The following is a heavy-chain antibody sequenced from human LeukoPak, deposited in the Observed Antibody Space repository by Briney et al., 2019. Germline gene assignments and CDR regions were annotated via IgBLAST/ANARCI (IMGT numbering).Heavy chain of an antibody. V-gene: IGHV3-74*01. CDR1: GFSFSSYW. D-gene: IGHD6-13*01. CDR3: ATQRAPGYSSNWPEFDY. CDR2: IKSDGSTT. J-gene: IGHJ4*02. Sequence: GGSLRLSCAASGFSFSSYWMHWVRQAPGTGLVWVSRIKSDGSTTNYADSVRGRFTISRDNSKNTLYLQVNSLRTEDTGVYYCATQRAPGYSSNWPEFDYWGQGTLVTVSS.